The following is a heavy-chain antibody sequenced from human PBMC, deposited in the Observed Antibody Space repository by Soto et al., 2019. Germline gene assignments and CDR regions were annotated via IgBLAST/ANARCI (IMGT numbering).Heavy chain of an antibody. Sequence: QVVLQESGPGLLKPSQTLSLTCTVSGESLSGGVDYWSWIRQSSGGGLEWIGYVFHTGRTSYNPSLKSRVTISADTSKHQFSLRLTSLTAADTAVYYCAQTTAGRGDFDPWGHGSPVTVSS. V-gene: IGHV4-31*03. CDR2: VFHTGRT. CDR3: AQTTAGRGDFDP. D-gene: IGHD4-17*01. CDR1: GESLSGGVDY. J-gene: IGHJ5*02.